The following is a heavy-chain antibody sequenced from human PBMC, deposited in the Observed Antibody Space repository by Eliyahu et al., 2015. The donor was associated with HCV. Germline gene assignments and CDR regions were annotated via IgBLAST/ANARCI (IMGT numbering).Heavy chain of an antibody. Sequence: QVHLQQWGTGLLKPSETLSLTCAVSGGSLTSYYWTWIRQRPGQGLEWIGEINFNGYPPHQPSLQRRVTMSVDMSRNQFSLELTSVTAADTAVYYCAKVPNHRHNCLDPWGQGTPVTVSS. CDR1: GGSLTSYY. J-gene: IGHJ5*02. V-gene: IGHV4-34*02. CDR3: AKVPNHRHNCLDP. CDR2: INFNGYP. D-gene: IGHD1-14*01.